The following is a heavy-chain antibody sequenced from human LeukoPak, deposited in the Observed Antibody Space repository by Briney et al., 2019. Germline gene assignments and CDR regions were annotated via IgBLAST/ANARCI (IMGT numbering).Heavy chain of an antibody. CDR3: AREEGLWFGESNGQKDHYYYGMDV. CDR1: GFTVSSNY. CDR2: IYSGGST. Sequence: GGSLRLSCAASGFTVSSNYMSWVRQAPGKGLEWVSVIYSGGSTYYADSVKGRFTISRDNSKNTLYLQMNSLRAEDTAVYYCAREEGLWFGESNGQKDHYYYGMDVWGQGTTVTVSS. J-gene: IGHJ6*02. V-gene: IGHV3-66*01. D-gene: IGHD3-10*01.